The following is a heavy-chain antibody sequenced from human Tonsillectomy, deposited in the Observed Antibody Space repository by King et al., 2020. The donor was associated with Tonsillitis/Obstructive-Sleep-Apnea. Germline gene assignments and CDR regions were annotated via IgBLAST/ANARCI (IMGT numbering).Heavy chain of an antibody. Sequence: VQLVESGGGVVQPGRSLRISCAASGFAFRGYGMHWVRQAPGKGLEWAAVIWYDGSKTYYAESVKGRFTISRDNSKNTLYLQMNSLRAEDTAVYYCARDKVYGGGDALDIWGQGTMVTVSS. CDR1: GFAFRGYG. CDR3: ARDKVYGGGDALDI. V-gene: IGHV3-33*01. CDR2: IWYDGSKT. D-gene: IGHD4-23*01. J-gene: IGHJ3*02.